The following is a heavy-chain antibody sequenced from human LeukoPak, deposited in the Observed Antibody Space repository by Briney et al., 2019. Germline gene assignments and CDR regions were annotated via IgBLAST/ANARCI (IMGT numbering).Heavy chain of an antibody. CDR2: TYYGGNT. Sequence: PSETLSLTCTVSGGSISRGGDYWTWIRQHPGKGLEWIGNTYYGGNTYYNPSLKSRVTISIDTAKNQFSLKLNSVTAADTAIYYCASYFFDQSKALDIWGQGTMVTVS. J-gene: IGHJ3*02. CDR3: ASYFFDQSKALDI. D-gene: IGHD3-9*01. V-gene: IGHV4-31*03. CDR1: GGSISRGGDY.